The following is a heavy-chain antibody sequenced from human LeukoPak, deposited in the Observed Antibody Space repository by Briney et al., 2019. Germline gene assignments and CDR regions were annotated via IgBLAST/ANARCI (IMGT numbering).Heavy chain of an antibody. D-gene: IGHD3-3*01. CDR3: ARGRAPGPDSYYYYYYGMDV. CDR1: GGSFSGYY. J-gene: IGHJ6*02. CDR2: INHSGST. V-gene: IGHV4-34*01. Sequence: PSETLSLTCAVYGGSFSGYYWSWIRQPPGKGLGWIGEINHSGSTNYNPSLKSRVTISVDTSKNQFSLKLSSVTAADTAVYYCARGRAPGPDSYYYYYYGMDVWGQGTTVTVSS.